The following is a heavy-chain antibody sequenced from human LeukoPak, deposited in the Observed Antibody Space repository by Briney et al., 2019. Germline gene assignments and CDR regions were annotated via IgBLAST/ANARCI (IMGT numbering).Heavy chain of an antibody. J-gene: IGHJ4*02. Sequence: GGSLRLSCAASGFTFSSYNMNWVRQAPGKGLEWVSSITSSSSYTFYADSVKGRFTISRDNAKSSMWLQMNSLRDEDTAVYYCARDQTPFYWGQGSLVTVSS. CDR3: ARDQTPFY. D-gene: IGHD2-15*01. V-gene: IGHV3-21*01. CDR2: ITSSSSYT. CDR1: GFTFSSYN.